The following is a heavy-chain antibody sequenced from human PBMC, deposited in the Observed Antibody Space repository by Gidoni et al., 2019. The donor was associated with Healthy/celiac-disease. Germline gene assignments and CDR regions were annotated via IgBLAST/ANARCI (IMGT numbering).Heavy chain of an antibody. CDR1: GGSISSGGYY. D-gene: IGHD5-18*01. Sequence: QVQLQESGPGLVKPSQTLSLTCTVSGGSISSGGYYWSWIRQHPGKGLEWIGYIYYSGSTYYNPSLKSRVTIAVDTSKNQFSLKLSSVTAADTAVYYCARGNTAMVTFDYWGQGTLVTVAS. CDR3: ARGNTAMVTFDY. J-gene: IGHJ4*02. V-gene: IGHV4-31*03. CDR2: IYYSGST.